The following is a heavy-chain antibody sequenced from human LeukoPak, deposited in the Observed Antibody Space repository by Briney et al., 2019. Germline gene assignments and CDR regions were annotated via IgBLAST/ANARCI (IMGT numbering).Heavy chain of an antibody. CDR3: AKVFYGNYWYFDL. J-gene: IGHJ2*01. D-gene: IGHD2/OR15-2a*01. CDR2: IRESGSST. CDR1: GFTFSNYA. V-gene: IGHV3-23*01. Sequence: GGSLRLSCVASGFTFSNYAMSWVRQAPGKGLEWVSAIRESGSSTYYTDSVKGRFTTSRDNSKNTLYLQMNSLRAEDTAVYYCAKVFYGNYWYFDLWGRGTLVTVSS.